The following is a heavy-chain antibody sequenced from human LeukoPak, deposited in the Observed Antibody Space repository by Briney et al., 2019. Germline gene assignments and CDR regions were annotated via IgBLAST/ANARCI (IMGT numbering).Heavy chain of an antibody. CDR2: INTNTGNP. V-gene: IGHV7-4-1*02. CDR3: ARGQHLKSYNWFDP. Sequence: GASVKVSCKASGYTFTSYAMNWVRQAPGQGLEWMGWINTNTGNPTYAQGFTGRFVFSLDTSVSTAYLQISSLKAEDTAVYYCARGQHLKSYNWFDPWGQGTLVTVSS. CDR1: GYTFTSYA. D-gene: IGHD3-10*01. J-gene: IGHJ5*02.